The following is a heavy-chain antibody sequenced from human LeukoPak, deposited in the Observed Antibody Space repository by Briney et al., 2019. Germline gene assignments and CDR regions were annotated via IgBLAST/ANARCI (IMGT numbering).Heavy chain of an antibody. CDR2: IYFSGST. CDR3: ARTGFSYGTIGDFDY. CDR1: GGSIRSYY. V-gene: IGHV4-59*08. D-gene: IGHD5-18*01. J-gene: IGHJ4*02. Sequence: PSETLSLTCTVSGGSIRSYYWSWIRQPPGKGLEWIGYIYFSGSTNYNPSLKSRFTISVDTSKNQFSLKLSSVTAADTAVYYCARTGFSYGTIGDFDYWGQGTLVTVSS.